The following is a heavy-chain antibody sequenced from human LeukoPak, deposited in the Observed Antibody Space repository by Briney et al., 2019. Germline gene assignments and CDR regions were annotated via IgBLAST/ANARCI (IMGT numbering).Heavy chain of an antibody. CDR1: GFTFSSYE. V-gene: IGHV3-48*03. CDR3: ARDPSSGWYLKGWFDP. CDR2: ISSSGSTI. Sequence: GGSLRLSCAASGFTFSSYEMNWVRQAPGKGLEWVSYISSSGSTIYYADSVKGRFTISRDNAKNSLYLQMNSLRAEDTAVYYCARDPSSGWYLKGWFDPWGQGTLVTVSS. D-gene: IGHD6-19*01. J-gene: IGHJ5*02.